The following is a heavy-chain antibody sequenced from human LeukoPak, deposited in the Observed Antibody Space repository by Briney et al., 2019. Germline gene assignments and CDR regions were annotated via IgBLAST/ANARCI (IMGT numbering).Heavy chain of an antibody. CDR1: GFIFSNNI. CDR2: ISADGGDI. V-gene: IGHV3-23*01. Sequence: GGSLRLSCAASGFIFSNNIMNWVRQAPGKGLEWGSVISADGGDIYYADSVNGRFTISRDNSKNTLHLQMDSLRAEDTAVYYCAKDPPHSDRSIYSDNSWGQGTLVTVSS. J-gene: IGHJ4*02. D-gene: IGHD3-22*01. CDR3: AKDPPHSDRSIYSDNS.